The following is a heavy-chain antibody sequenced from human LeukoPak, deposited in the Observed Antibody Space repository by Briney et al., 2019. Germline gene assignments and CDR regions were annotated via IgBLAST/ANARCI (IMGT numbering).Heavy chain of an antibody. D-gene: IGHD3-10*01. J-gene: IGHJ4*02. CDR3: AKSDYYGSGSYYKGAY. CDR2: ISGSGGST. CDR1: GFTFSSYA. V-gene: IGHV3-23*01. Sequence: GGSLRLSCAASGFTFSSYAMSWVRQAPGKGLEWVSAISGSGGSTYYADSVKGRFTTSRDNSKNTLYLQMNSLRAEDTAVYYCAKSDYYGSGSYYKGAYWGQGTLVTVSS.